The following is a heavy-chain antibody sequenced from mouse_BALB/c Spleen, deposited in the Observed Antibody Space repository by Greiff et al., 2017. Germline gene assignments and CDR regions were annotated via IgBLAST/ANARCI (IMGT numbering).Heavy chain of an antibody. J-gene: IGHJ4*01. CDR2: INPSTGYT. D-gene: IGHD2-2*01. CDR3: ARWLPMDY. CDR1: GYTFTSYW. Sequence: VKLLESGAELAKPGASVKMSCKASGYTFTSYWMHWVKQRPGQGLEWIGYINPSTGYTEYNQKFKDKATLTADKSSSTAYMQLSSLTSEDSAVYYCARWLPMDYWGQGTSVTVSS. V-gene: IGHV1-7*01.